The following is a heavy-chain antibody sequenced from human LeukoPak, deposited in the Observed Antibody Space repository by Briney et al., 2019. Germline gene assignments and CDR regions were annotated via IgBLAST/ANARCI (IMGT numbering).Heavy chain of an antibody. CDR2: ISAYNGNT. D-gene: IGHD2-2*01. CDR3: ARRSRCSSTSCPSYYYYMDV. V-gene: IGHV1-18*01. J-gene: IGHJ6*03. Sequence: ASVKVSCKASGYTFTSYGISWVRQAPGQGLEWMGWISAYNGNTNYAQKLQGRVTMTTDTSTSTAYMELRSLRSDDTAVYYCARRSRCSSTSCPSYYYYMDVWGKGTTVTVSS. CDR1: GYTFTSYG.